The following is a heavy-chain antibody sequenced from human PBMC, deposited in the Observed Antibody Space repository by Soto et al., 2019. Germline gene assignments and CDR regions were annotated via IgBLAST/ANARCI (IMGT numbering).Heavy chain of an antibody. J-gene: IGHJ3*02. CDR3: AKGLCSSTSCYTPHAFDI. CDR2: ISYDGSNK. CDR1: GFTFSSYG. D-gene: IGHD2-2*02. V-gene: IGHV3-30*18. Sequence: PGGSLRLSCAASGFTFSSYGMHWVRQAPGKGLEWVAVISYDGSNKYYADSVKGRFTISRDNSKNTLYLQMNSLRAEDTAVYYCAKGLCSSTSCYTPHAFDIWGQGTMVTVPS.